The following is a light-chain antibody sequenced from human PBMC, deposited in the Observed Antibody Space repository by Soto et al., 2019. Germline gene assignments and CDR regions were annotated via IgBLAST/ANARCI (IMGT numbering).Light chain of an antibody. V-gene: IGLV2-14*01. CDR1: SSDVGGYNY. Sequence: QSALTQPASVSGSPGQSITISCTGTSSDVGGYNYVSWYQQHPGKAPKLMIHEVSNRPSGVSHRFSGSKSGNTASLTISGLQAEDEADYYCSSYTRSSTYVFGTGTKLTVL. CDR3: SSYTRSSTYV. CDR2: EVS. J-gene: IGLJ1*01.